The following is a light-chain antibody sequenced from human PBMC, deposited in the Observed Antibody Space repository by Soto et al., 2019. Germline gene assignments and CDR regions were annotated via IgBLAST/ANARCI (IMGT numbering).Light chain of an antibody. Sequence: QSALTQPASVSGSPGQSITIACTGTNRDVGSYNLVSWYQQRPGEAPKLIISEVRNRPSGISYRFTGSKSGNTASLTISGLQAEDEADYYCSAYTSSNTLGFGTGTKLTVL. CDR3: SAYTSSNTLG. CDR2: EVR. J-gene: IGLJ1*01. V-gene: IGLV2-14*01. CDR1: NRDVGSYNL.